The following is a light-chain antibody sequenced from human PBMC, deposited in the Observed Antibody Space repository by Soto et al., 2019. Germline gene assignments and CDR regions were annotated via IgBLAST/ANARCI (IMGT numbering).Light chain of an antibody. CDR1: QTISSW. J-gene: IGKJ1*01. CDR3: KHYNSYSEA. CDR2: KAY. Sequence: IKKSQCAATLTGAVGDRVRITCRASQTISSWLAWYQQKPGKAHKLLIYKAYTLKSGVPSRFSGSGSGTEFTLTIRSLQPDDFATYYCKHYNSYSEAVGQGTKVDIK. V-gene: IGKV1-5*03.